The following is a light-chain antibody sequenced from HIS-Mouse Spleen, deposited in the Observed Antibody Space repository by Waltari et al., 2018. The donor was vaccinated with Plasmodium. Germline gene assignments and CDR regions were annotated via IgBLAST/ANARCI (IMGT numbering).Light chain of an antibody. CDR1: ELPKKY. Sequence: SYELTQPTSASVSPGQTARLTCSGDELPKKYAYWYQQKSGQAPVLVIYEDSKRPPGIPERFSGSSSGTMATLTISGAQVEDEADYYCYSTDSSGNHWVFGGGTKLTVL. V-gene: IGLV3-10*01. CDR2: EDS. J-gene: IGLJ3*02. CDR3: YSTDSSGNHWV.